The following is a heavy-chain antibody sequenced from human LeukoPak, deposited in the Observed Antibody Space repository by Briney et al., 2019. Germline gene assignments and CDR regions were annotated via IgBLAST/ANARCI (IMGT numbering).Heavy chain of an antibody. Sequence: KPGGSLRLSCAASGFTFSDYSMNWVRQAPGKGLEWVSSVSRNSGYIYDADSVKGRFTISRDSAKNSLYLQMNSLRAEDTAVYYCARAASRSYYYFDYWGQGALVTVSS. CDR1: GFTFSDYS. CDR3: ARAASRSYYYFDY. CDR2: VSRNSGYI. V-gene: IGHV3-21*01. D-gene: IGHD2-21*01. J-gene: IGHJ4*02.